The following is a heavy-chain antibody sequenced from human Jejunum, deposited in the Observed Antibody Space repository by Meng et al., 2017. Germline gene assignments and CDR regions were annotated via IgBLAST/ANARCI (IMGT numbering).Heavy chain of an antibody. CDR2: INPLGGTT. CDR3: ATTGGGTLYYFDY. J-gene: IGHJ4*02. V-gene: IGHV1-46*01. Sequence: ASVKVSCKASAYTFTSYYMHWVRQAPGQGLQWMGIINPLGGTTIYAQKFQGRVTMTRDTSTTTVYMELSSLRPDDTAVYYCATTGGGTLYYFDYWGQGTLVTVSS. D-gene: IGHD1-14*01. CDR1: AYTFTSYY.